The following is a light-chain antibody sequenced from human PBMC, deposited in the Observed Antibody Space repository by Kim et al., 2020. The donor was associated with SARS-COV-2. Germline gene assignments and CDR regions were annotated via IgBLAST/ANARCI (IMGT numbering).Light chain of an antibody. Sequence: DIQMTQSPSSLTASVGDRVTITCRASQSISTYLNWYQQKDGKAPNLLTYGASSLQSGVPSRFSGSGSGTDFTLTINSLQPEDFATYYCQQTHTTPITFGQGTRLEIK. CDR3: QQTHTTPIT. J-gene: IGKJ5*01. CDR1: QSISTY. V-gene: IGKV1-39*01. CDR2: GAS.